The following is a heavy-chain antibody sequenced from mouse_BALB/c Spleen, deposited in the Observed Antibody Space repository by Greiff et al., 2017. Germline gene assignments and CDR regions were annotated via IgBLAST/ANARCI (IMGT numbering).Heavy chain of an antibody. CDR1: GFTFSDYY. Sequence: DVMLVESGGGLVKPGGSLKLSCAASGFTFSDYYMYWVRQTPEKRLEWVATISDGGSYTYYPDSVKGRFTISRDNAKNNLYLQMSSLKSEDTAMYYCARSYYYGSSHFDYWGQGTTLTVSS. V-gene: IGHV5-4*02. CDR3: ARSYYYGSSHFDY. J-gene: IGHJ2*01. CDR2: ISDGGSYT. D-gene: IGHD1-1*01.